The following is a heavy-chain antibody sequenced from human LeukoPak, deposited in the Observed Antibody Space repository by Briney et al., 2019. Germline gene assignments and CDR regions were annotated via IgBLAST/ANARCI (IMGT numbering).Heavy chain of an antibody. J-gene: IGHJ5*02. CDR3: VGEGPYNWFDP. Sequence: SQTLSLTSAISVDSVSSNSAARNSIRQSPSRGLEWLGRTYYRAKWYNDYAVSVKSRITINPDTTQNQFSLQLNSVTTEDTAAYYCVGEGPYNWFDPWGEGTLVTV. CDR2: TYYRAKWYN. V-gene: IGHV6-1*01. CDR1: VDSVSSNSAA.